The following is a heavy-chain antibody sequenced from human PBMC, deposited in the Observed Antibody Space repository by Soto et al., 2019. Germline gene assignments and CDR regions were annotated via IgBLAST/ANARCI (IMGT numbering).Heavy chain of an antibody. J-gene: IGHJ3*02. CDR2: IWYDATNK. CDR3: ARYRMWELLPPDSFDI. D-gene: IGHD1-26*01. Sequence: QVQLVESGGGVVQPGRSLRLSCAASGFTFNKYGMHWVRQAPGKGLEWVALIWYDATNKFYTDSVKGRFTISRDDSKNTVYLQINTLRADDTAVYYCARYRMWELLPPDSFDIWGQGTLVTVSS. CDR1: GFTFNKYG. V-gene: IGHV3-33*01.